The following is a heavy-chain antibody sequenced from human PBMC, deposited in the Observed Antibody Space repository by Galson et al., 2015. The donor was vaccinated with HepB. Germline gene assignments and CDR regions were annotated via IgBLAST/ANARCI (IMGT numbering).Heavy chain of an antibody. CDR2: ISYDGSNK. Sequence: SLRLSCAASGFTFSSYAMHWVRQAPGKGLEWVAVISYDGSNKYYVDSVKGRFTISRDNFKNTLYLQMNSLRAEDTAVYYCAKSNRIFGYSSGWSSFDYWGQGTLVTVSS. CDR1: GFTFSSYA. J-gene: IGHJ4*02. CDR3: AKSNRIFGYSSGWSSFDY. V-gene: IGHV3-30*04. D-gene: IGHD6-19*01.